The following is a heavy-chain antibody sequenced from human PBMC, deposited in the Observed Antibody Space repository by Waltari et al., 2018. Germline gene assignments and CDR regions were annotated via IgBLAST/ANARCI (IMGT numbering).Heavy chain of an antibody. J-gene: IGHJ4*02. CDR2: TYYRSRWYT. Sequence: QVQLQQSGPGLVNPSQTLSLYCAIPGASVSSSSDAWNCIRQSPSGGVEGLGRTYYRSRWYTDYAISVKSRITIKPDTSTNHFSLQLNSVTPEDTAMYFCARAERGSYDYWGQGTLVTV. CDR1: GASVSSSSDA. V-gene: IGHV6-1*01. CDR3: ARAERGSYDY. D-gene: IGHD1-26*01.